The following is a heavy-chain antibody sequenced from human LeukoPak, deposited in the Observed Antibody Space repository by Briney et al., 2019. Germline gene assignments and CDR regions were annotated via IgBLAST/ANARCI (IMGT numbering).Heavy chain of an antibody. Sequence: ASVKVSCKVSGYTLTELSMHWVRQAPGKGLEWMGGFDPEDGETIYAQKFQGRVTMTEDTSTDTAYMELSSLRSEDTGVYYCATDPAGTTPAGGDYWGQGTLVTVSS. V-gene: IGHV1-24*01. CDR1: GYTLTELS. D-gene: IGHD1-1*01. J-gene: IGHJ4*02. CDR2: FDPEDGET. CDR3: ATDPAGTTPAGGDY.